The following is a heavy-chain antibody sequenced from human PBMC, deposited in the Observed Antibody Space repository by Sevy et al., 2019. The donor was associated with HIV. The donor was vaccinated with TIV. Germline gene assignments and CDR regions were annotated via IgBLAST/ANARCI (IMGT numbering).Heavy chain of an antibody. CDR3: AREIGGIQLWRLGGVFDY. J-gene: IGHJ4*02. CDR2: INPSGGST. CDR1: GYTFTSYY. D-gene: IGHD5-18*01. V-gene: IGHV1-46*01. Sequence: ASLKVSCKASGYTFTSYYMHWVRQAPGQGLEWMGIINPSGGSTSYAQKFQGRVTMTRDTSTSTVYMELSSLRSEDTAVYYCAREIGGIQLWRLGGVFDYWGQGTLVTVSS.